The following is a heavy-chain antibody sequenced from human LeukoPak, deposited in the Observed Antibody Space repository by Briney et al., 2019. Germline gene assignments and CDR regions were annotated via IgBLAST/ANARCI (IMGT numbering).Heavy chain of an antibody. V-gene: IGHV1-46*01. CDR2: INPSGGST. CDR3: ARPTTTTVSELGS. J-gene: IGHJ4*02. Sequence: ASVKVSCKASGYTFTSYYMHWVRQAPGQGLEWMGIINPSGGSTSYAQKFQGRVTMTRDTSTSTVYMELSSPRSEDTAVYYCARPTTTTVSELGSWGQGTLVTVSS. CDR1: GYTFTSYY. D-gene: IGHD4-17*01.